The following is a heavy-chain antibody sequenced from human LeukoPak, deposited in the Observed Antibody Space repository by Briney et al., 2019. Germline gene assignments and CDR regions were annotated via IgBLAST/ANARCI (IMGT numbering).Heavy chain of an antibody. CDR1: GFTFSRYS. Sequence: PGGSLRLSCAASGFTFSRYSMAWVRQAPGKGLEWVSSITLSNSISYADSVRGRFTISRANAWNSLYLQMNSLRVEDTAIYYCARDYPNDCSGRTCPSPFDYWGQRIQVTVSP. V-gene: IGHV3-21*01. CDR3: ARDYPNDCSGRTCPSPFDY. J-gene: IGHJ4*02. D-gene: IGHD2-15*01. CDR2: ITLSNSI.